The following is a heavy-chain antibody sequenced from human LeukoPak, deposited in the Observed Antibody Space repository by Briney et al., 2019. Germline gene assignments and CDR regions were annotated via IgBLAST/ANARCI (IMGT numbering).Heavy chain of an antibody. J-gene: IGHJ4*02. CDR3: ARDLLVIAAAGIGDY. CDR2: INTNTGNP. CDR1: GYTFTSYA. D-gene: IGHD6-13*01. V-gene: IGHV7-4-1*02. Sequence: ASVKVSCKASGYTFTSYAMNWVRQAPGQGLEWMGWINTNTGNPTYAQGFTGRFVFSLDTSVSTAYLQISSLKAEDTAVYYCARDLLVIAAAGIGDYWGQGTLVTVSS.